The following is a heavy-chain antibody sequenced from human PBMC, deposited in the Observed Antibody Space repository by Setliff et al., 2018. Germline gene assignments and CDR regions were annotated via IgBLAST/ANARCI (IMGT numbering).Heavy chain of an antibody. CDR1: GGSFSSFY. J-gene: IGHJ4*02. Sequence: PSETLSLTCAVYGGSFSSFYWSWIRQPPGKGLEWIGEINHSGTTNYNPSLKSRVTTSADESKRQVSLKLTSLTAADTAVYYCASPQARGFWARYYFDLWGQGTLVTVSS. V-gene: IGHV4-34*01. CDR2: INHSGTT. CDR3: ASPQARGFWARYYFDL. D-gene: IGHD6-6*01.